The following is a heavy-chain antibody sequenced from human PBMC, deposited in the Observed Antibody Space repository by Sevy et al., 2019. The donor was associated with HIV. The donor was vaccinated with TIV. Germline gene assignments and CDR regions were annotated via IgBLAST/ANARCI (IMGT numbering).Heavy chain of an antibody. CDR2: ISLHGTNK. CDR1: GFTFSNYV. J-gene: IGHJ4*02. Sequence: GGSLRLSCAASGFTFSNYVMHWVRQAPGKGLEWVALISLHGTNKDYRDSVKGRFTISRDDAKKTVYVEMTSLTVEDTALYYCVRETGGSGSAGYFGDWGQGTLVTVSS. V-gene: IGHV3-30*04. CDR3: VRETGGSGSAGYFGD. D-gene: IGHD2-15*01.